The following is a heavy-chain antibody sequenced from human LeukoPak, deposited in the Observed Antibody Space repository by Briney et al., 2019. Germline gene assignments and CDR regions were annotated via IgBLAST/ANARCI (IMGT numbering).Heavy chain of an antibody. V-gene: IGHV3-74*01. Sequence: GGSLRLSCAASGFTFSSYGMGWVRQAPGKGLEWVSRINSDGSSTTYADSVKGRFTISRDNAKNTLYLQMNSLRAEDTAVYYCARGDYGDYQITIDYWGQGTLVTVSS. D-gene: IGHD4-17*01. CDR1: GFTFSSYG. CDR3: ARGDYGDYQITIDY. CDR2: INSDGSST. J-gene: IGHJ4*02.